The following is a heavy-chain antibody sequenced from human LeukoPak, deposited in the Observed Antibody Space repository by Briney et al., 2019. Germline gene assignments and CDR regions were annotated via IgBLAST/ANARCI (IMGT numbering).Heavy chain of an antibody. J-gene: IGHJ4*02. CDR3: ARDSYGDANFDS. Sequence: GGSLRLSCAASGFTFSSSWMTWVRQAPGKGLEWVASINQDGGEIHYVDSVKGRFTISRDISKNAVYLQMNSLRAEDTAVYYCARDSYGDANFDSWGQGTLVTVSS. CDR1: GFTFSSSW. V-gene: IGHV3-7*03. CDR2: INQDGGEI. D-gene: IGHD4-17*01.